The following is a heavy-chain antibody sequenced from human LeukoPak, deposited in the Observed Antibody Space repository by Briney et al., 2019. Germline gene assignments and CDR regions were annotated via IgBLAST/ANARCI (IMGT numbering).Heavy chain of an antibody. CDR3: ARRDTMIVKAFDI. Sequence: SETLSLTCAVSGYSISSGYYWGWIRRPPGKGLEWIGSIYHSGSTYYNPSLKSRVTISVDTSKNQFSLKLSSVTAADTAVYYCARRDTMIVKAFDIWGQGTMVTVSS. CDR2: IYHSGST. V-gene: IGHV4-38-2*01. J-gene: IGHJ3*02. D-gene: IGHD3-22*01. CDR1: GYSISSGYY.